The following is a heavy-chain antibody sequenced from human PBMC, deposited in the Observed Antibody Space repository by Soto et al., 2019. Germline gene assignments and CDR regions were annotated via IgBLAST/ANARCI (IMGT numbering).Heavy chain of an antibody. CDR3: ARNLAGVVTGGMDV. CDR2: IDPSDSYT. V-gene: IGHV5-10-1*01. Sequence: GESLKISCNGSGYSFTSYWISWVRQMPGKGLEWMGRIDPSDSYTNYSPSFQGHVTISADKSISTAYLQWSSLKASDTAMYYCARNLAGVVTGGMDVWGQGTTATVYS. CDR1: GYSFTSYW. J-gene: IGHJ6*02. D-gene: IGHD3-3*01.